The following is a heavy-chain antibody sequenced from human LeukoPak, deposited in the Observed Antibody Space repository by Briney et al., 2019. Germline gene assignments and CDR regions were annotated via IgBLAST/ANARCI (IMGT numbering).Heavy chain of an antibody. CDR1: GFSVGTNY. J-gene: IGHJ4*02. V-gene: IGHV3-53*05. CDR3: AKDLDYYDSSGYYGFDY. D-gene: IGHD3-22*01. Sequence: GGSLRLSCAASGFSVGTNYMTWVRQAPGKGLEWVSVIYSGDNSYYADSVKGRFTISRDNSKNTLYLQMNSLRAEDTAVYYCAKDLDYYDSSGYYGFDYWGQGTLVTVSS. CDR2: IYSGDNS.